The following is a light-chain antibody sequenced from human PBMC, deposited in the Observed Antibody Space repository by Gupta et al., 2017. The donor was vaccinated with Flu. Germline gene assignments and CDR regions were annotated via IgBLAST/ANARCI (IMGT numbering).Light chain of an antibody. CDR2: DDD. J-gene: IGLJ3*02. CDR3: QVWDTASDHWL. V-gene: IGLV3-21*01. Sequence: LTQPPPVSWVPGETANIALGGNNIGSETVHLYQQKPGQAPVLVLSDDDFRPSGIPERFAGSNSGNTATLTIRRVEAGEEADYYCQVWDTASDHWLFGAGTTLTVV. CDR1: NIGSET.